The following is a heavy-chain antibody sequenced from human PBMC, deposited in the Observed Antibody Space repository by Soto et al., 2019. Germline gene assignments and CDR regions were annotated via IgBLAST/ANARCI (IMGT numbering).Heavy chain of an antibody. J-gene: IGHJ4*02. CDR2: INHSGKT. CDR1: GDSFSSGFYS. D-gene: IGHD3-10*01. CDR3: ARVRGGGSGNYYDAPYYFDY. Sequence: SETLSLTCAVSGDSFSSGFYSWSWIRQPPGEGLEWIGYINHSGKTYFNPSLKSRVTISVDRSKNQFSLKVTSVTAADTAVYYCARVRGGGSGNYYDAPYYFDYWGQGTLVTVS. V-gene: IGHV4-30-2*01.